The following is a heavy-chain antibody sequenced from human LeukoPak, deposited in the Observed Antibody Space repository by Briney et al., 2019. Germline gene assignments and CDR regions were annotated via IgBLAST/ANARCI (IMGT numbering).Heavy chain of an antibody. Sequence: PSETLSLTCAVSGYSISSGYYWGWIRQPPGKGLEWIGSIYHSGSTYYNPSLKNRVTISVDTSKNQFSLKLSSVTAADTAVYYCARFLSGTGSSGYPDWGQGTLVTVSS. CDR2: IYHSGST. J-gene: IGHJ4*02. D-gene: IGHD3-22*01. CDR3: ARFLSGTGSSGYPD. CDR1: GYSISSGYY. V-gene: IGHV4-38-2*01.